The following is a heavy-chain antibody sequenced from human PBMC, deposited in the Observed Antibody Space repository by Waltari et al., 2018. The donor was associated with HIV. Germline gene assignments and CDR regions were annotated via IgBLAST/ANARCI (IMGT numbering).Heavy chain of an antibody. CDR1: GGSISSGSYY. J-gene: IGHJ5*02. Sequence: QVQLQESGPGLVKPSQTLSLTCTVSGGSISSGSYYWSWIRQPAGKGLELIGRIYTSGSTNYNPSLESRVTISVDTSRNQFSLKLRSVTAADTAVYYCARAYYVWSGTGSSGNWFDPWGQGTLVTVSS. D-gene: IGHD3-16*01. V-gene: IGHV4-61*02. CDR3: ARAYYVWSGTGSSGNWFDP. CDR2: IYTSGST.